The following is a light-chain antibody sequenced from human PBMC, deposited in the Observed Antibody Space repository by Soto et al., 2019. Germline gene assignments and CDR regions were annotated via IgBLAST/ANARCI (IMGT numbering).Light chain of an antibody. CDR2: GNS. V-gene: IGLV1-40*01. CDR3: QSYDSSLSGYV. CDR1: SSNIGAGYD. J-gene: IGLJ2*01. Sequence: QSVLTQSPSVSGAPGQRVTISCTGSSSNIGAGYDVHWYQPLPGTAPKLLIYGNSNRPSGVPDRFSGSKSGTSASLAITGLQAEDEADYYCQSYDSSLSGYVFGGGTKVTVL.